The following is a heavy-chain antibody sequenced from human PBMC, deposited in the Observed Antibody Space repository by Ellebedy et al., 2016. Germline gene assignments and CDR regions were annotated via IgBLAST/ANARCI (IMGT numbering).Heavy chain of an antibody. CDR1: GFTLRSYW. CDR3: TRMGVLPTSYYGMDV. V-gene: IGHV3-74*01. Sequence: GGSLRLSCAASGFTLRSYWMHWVRQAPGQGLVWVSRISTDGSSTTYADSVKGRFTISRDNAKNTLYLQMNSLRVEDTALYYCTRMGVLPTSYYGMDVWGRGTTVTVSS. CDR2: ISTDGSST. J-gene: IGHJ6*02. D-gene: IGHD3-10*01.